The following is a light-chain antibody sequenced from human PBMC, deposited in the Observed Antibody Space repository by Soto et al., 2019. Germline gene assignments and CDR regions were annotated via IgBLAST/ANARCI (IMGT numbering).Light chain of an antibody. J-gene: IGKJ4*01. CDR2: GAS. CDR1: QSVNSN. Sequence: ETEMTQSPATLSLSPGERATLSCRASQSVNSNFLAWYQQKPGQAPRLLIYGASTRATGIPDRFSGSRSGAEFTLTINSLQSEDFAVYYCQPYNNWPLTFGGGTKVDIK. V-gene: IGKV3D-15*01. CDR3: QPYNNWPLT.